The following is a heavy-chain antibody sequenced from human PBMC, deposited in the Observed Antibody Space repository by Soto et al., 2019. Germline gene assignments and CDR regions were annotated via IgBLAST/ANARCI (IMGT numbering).Heavy chain of an antibody. V-gene: IGHV4-59*08. CDR2: IYYSGST. Sequence: PSETLSLTCTVSGGSISSYYWSWIRQPPGKGLEWIGYIYYSGSTNYNPSLKSRVTISVDTSKNQFSLKLSSVTAADTAVYYCARTLGYCSSTSCYKYYYYMDVWGKGTTVTVSS. CDR1: GGSISSYY. CDR3: ARTLGYCSSTSCYKYYYYMDV. D-gene: IGHD2-2*01. J-gene: IGHJ6*03.